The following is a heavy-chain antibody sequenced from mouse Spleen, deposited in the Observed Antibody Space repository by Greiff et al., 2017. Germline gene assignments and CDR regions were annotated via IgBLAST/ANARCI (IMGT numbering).Heavy chain of an antibody. V-gene: IGHV1-53*01. CDR3: ARSGSSYSRRWYFDV. CDR2: INPSNGGT. J-gene: IGHJ1*01. CDR1: GYTFTSYW. Sequence: QVQLQQPGTELVKPGASVKLSCKASGYTFTSYWMHWVKQRPGQGLEWIGNINPSNGGTNYNEKFKSKATLTVDKSSSTAYMQLSSLTSEDSAVYYCARSGSSYSRRWYFDVWGAGTTVTVSS. D-gene: IGHD2-12*01.